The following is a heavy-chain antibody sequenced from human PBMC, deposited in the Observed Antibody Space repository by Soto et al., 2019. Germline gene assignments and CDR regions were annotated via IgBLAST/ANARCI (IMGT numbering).Heavy chain of an antibody. V-gene: IGHV4-59*08. CDR3: ARQVVDGAVAGSGSFDY. CDR2: IYYSGST. D-gene: IGHD3-10*01. J-gene: IGHJ4*02. Sequence: SETLSLTCTVSGGSISSYYWSWIRQPPGKGLEWIGYIYYSGSTNYNPSLKSRVTISVDTSKNQFSLKLSSVTAADTGVYYCARQVVDGAVAGSGSFDYWGQGALVTVSS. CDR1: GGSISSYY.